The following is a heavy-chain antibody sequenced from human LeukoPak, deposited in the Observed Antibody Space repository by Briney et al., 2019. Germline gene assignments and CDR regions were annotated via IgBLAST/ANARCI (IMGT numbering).Heavy chain of an antibody. Sequence: GGSLRLSCAASGFTFSNYSMNWVRQAPGKGLEWVSSYSTSSSRIYYADSVKGRFTISRDNAKNSLYLQMNSLRAEDTAVYYCTRSDAFDIWGQGTMVTVSS. CDR1: GFTFSNYS. CDR3: TRSDAFDI. V-gene: IGHV3-21*01. J-gene: IGHJ3*02. CDR2: YSTSSSRI.